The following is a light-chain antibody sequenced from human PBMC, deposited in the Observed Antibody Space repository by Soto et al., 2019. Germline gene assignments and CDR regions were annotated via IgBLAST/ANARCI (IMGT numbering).Light chain of an antibody. Sequence: EIVLTQSPGTLSLSPGERATPSCRASQSVSSSYLAWYQQKPGQAPRLLIYGASSRATGIPDRFSGGGSGTDFTLTISRLEPEDFAVYYCQQYGSSPLTFGGGTKVDIK. CDR2: GAS. J-gene: IGKJ4*01. V-gene: IGKV3-20*01. CDR3: QQYGSSPLT. CDR1: QSVSSSY.